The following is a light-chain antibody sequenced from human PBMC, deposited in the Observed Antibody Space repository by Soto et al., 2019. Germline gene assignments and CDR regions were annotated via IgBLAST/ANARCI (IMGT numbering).Light chain of an antibody. J-gene: IGKJ1*01. V-gene: IGKV3-15*01. CDR1: QDVSSN. CDR3: QQYYFSPPT. CDR2: GAS. Sequence: EMVVTQSPATLSVSPGERATLSCRASQDVSSNLAWYQQKPGQAPSLLIYGASTRATGTPARFSGSGSGTEFTLTISSLQSEDYAVYFCQQYYFSPPTFGQGTKVEIK.